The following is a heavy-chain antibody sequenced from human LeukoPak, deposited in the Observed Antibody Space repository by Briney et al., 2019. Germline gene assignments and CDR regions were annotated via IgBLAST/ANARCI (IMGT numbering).Heavy chain of an antibody. Sequence: GSLRLSCAASGITFSTYEMNWVRQTPGGGLEWIAYISHTGATIHYAGSVKGRFTISRDNAKNSLYLQMNNLRVEDTAIYYCARDPTSGWYFDYWGQGTLVTVSS. CDR1: GITFSTYE. D-gene: IGHD6-19*01. J-gene: IGHJ4*02. CDR2: ISHTGATI. V-gene: IGHV3-48*03. CDR3: ARDPTSGWYFDY.